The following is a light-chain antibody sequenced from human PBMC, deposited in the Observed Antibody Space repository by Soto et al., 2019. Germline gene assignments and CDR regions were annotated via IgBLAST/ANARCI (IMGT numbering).Light chain of an antibody. CDR3: SSYASSGTLV. CDR1: TSDIGGYNY. V-gene: IGLV2-14*01. Sequence: QSALTQPASVSGSPGQSITISCTGTTSDIGGYNYVSWHQQHPGKAPKLMIHEVRYRPSGVSNRFSGSKSGNTASLTISGLQAENEADYYCSSYASSGTLVFGGGTKLTVL. J-gene: IGLJ3*02. CDR2: EVR.